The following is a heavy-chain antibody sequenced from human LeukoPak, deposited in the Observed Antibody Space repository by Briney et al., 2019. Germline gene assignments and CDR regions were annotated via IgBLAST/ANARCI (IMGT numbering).Heavy chain of an antibody. CDR1: GGSISSSSYY. Sequence: NPSETLSLTCTVSGGSISSSSYYWGWIRQPPGKGLEWIGYIYYSGSTNYNPSLKSRVTISVDTSKNQFSLKLGSVTAADTAVYYCARAGGYCTNGVCHSRQGVRRHYYFDYWGQGTLVTVSS. D-gene: IGHD2-8*01. CDR2: IYYSGST. J-gene: IGHJ4*02. V-gene: IGHV4-61*05. CDR3: ARAGGYCTNGVCHSRQGVRRHYYFDY.